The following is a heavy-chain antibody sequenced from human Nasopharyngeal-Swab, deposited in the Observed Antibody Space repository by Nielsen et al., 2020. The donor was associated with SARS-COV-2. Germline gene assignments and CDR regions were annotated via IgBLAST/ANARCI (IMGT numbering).Heavy chain of an antibody. CDR2: IYYSGST. J-gene: IGHJ6*02. CDR3: VGSSWYGDYYYYYGMDV. Sequence: SETLSLTRTVSGGSISSSSYYWGWIRQPPGKGLEWIGSIYYSGSTYYNPSLKSRVTISVDTSKNQFSLKLSSVTAADTAVYYCVGSSWYGDYYYYYGMDVWGQGTTVNVSS. D-gene: IGHD6-13*01. V-gene: IGHV4-39*07. CDR1: GGSISSSSYY.